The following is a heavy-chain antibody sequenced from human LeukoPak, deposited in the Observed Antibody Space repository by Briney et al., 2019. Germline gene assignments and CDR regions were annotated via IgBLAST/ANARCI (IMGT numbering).Heavy chain of an antibody. Sequence: GGSLRLSYAASWLTLNSYAMRWLRPAPAKGVQWVSTISCTGGSTYYADSVKGRFSISRHNSKNTLYLQMNRLRAEDAALYYCANHGGWPRFDYWGEPTLVTV. CDR3: ANHGGWPRFDY. V-gene: IGHV3-23*01. CDR1: WLTLNSYA. D-gene: IGHD6-19*01. CDR2: ISCTGGST. J-gene: IGHJ4*02.